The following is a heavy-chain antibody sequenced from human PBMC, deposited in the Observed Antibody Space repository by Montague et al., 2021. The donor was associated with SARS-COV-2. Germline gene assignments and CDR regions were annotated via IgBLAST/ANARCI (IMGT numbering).Heavy chain of an antibody. CDR3: ARHARGEGYTSWFDS. CDR2: IYYTGGR. Sequence: SETLSLTCTASGDSVSRGSSYWSWIRQLPGKGLEWIGYIYYTGGRKYNSSLKSRLTISVDTSKNQFSLKLSSVTAADTAVYYCARHARGEGYTSWFDSWGQGTLVTVSS. V-gene: IGHV4-61*01. CDR1: GDSVSRGSSY. J-gene: IGHJ5*01. D-gene: IGHD5-24*01.